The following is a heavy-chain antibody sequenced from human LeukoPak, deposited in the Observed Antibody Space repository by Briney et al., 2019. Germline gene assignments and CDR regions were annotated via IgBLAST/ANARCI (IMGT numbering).Heavy chain of an antibody. Sequence: GGSLRLSCAASGFTFSSYSMNWVRQAPGKGLGWVSYISSSSSTIYYADSVKGRFTISRDNAKNSLYLQMNSLRAEDTAVFYCARELSGSISRHFDYWGQGTLVTVSS. CDR3: ARELSGSISRHFDY. V-gene: IGHV3-48*01. CDR1: GFTFSSYS. J-gene: IGHJ4*02. D-gene: IGHD2-15*01. CDR2: ISSSSSTI.